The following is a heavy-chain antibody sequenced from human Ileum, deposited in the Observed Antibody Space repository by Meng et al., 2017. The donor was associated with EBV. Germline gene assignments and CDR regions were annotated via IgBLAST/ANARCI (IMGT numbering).Heavy chain of an antibody. CDR3: ARGYGSGRDYFDY. CDR2: IYYSGST. V-gene: IGHV4-4*02. Sequence: HLQGCGPLLSKPSGTLSRTSSGSGGSSSSSNGWNLFRQPPGKGLEWIGEIYYSGSTIYNPSLKSRVTISVDKSKNLFSLKLSSVTAADTAVYYCARGYGSGRDYFDYWGQGTLVTVSS. D-gene: IGHD3-10*01. J-gene: IGHJ4*02. CDR1: GGSSSSSNG.